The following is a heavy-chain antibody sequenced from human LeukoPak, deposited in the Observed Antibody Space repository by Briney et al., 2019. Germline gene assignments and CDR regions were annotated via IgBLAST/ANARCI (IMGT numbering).Heavy chain of an antibody. D-gene: IGHD3-3*01. J-gene: IGHJ6*02. CDR2: ISVYNAIT. CDR3: ARDLTKNTVFGLKGTVDV. Sequence: ASVKVPCKASGYAFTSDGINWVRQAPGQGLEWMGWISVYNAITGYAQKFQGRVTMTTDTSTSTAYMELWSLRSDDTAVYYCARDLTKNTVFGLKGTVDVWGQGTTVTVSS. CDR1: GYAFTSDG. V-gene: IGHV1-18*01.